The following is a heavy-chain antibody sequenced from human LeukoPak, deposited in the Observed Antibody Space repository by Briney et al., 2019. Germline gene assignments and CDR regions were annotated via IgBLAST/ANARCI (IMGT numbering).Heavy chain of an antibody. J-gene: IGHJ4*02. V-gene: IGHV3-21*01. CDR2: ISSSSRDT. CDR1: GFSFKNYR. Sequence: GGSLRLSCAASGFSFKNYRMTWVRQAPGKGLEWVSSISSSSRDTYYADSVKGRFTISRDNAKNTLYLQMNSLRAEDTAVYYCARDQSIAGPTTADYWGQGTLVTVSS. D-gene: IGHD1-26*01. CDR3: ARDQSIAGPTTADY.